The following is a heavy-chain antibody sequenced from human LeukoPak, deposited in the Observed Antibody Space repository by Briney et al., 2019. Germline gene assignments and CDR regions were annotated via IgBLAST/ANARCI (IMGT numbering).Heavy chain of an antibody. CDR1: GYSFTSYW. D-gene: IGHD5-24*01. J-gene: IGHJ5*02. Sequence: GESLKISCKGSGYSFTSYWIGWVRQMPGKGLEWMGIIYPGDSDTRYSPSFQGQVTISADKSVSTAYLQWSSLKASDTAMYYCARRLGGDDYYNWFDPGGQGTLVTVSS. CDR2: IYPGDSDT. CDR3: ARRLGGDDYYNWFDP. V-gene: IGHV5-51*01.